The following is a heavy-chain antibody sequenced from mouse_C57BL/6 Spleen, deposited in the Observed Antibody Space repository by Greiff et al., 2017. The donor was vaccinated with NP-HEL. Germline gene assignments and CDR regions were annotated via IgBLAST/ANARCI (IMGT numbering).Heavy chain of an antibody. CDR3: ARGGLRLYYFDY. J-gene: IGHJ2*01. V-gene: IGHV1-22*01. D-gene: IGHD1-1*01. CDR1: GYTFTDYN. CDR2: INPNNGGT. Sequence: DVKLQESGPELVKPGASVKMSCKASGYTFTDYNMHWVKQSHGKSLEWIGYINPNNGGTSYNQKFKGKATLTVNKSSSTAYMELRSLTSEDSAVYDCARGGLRLYYFDYWGQGTTLTVSS.